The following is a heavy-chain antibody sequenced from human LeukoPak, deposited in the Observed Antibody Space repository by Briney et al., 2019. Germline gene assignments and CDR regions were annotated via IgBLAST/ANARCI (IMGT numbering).Heavy chain of an antibody. CDR2: ISAAATHT. Sequence: GGSLRLSCAASGFTFSGSAMSWVRQAPGKGMEWVSAISAAATHTYYAHSLKGRFTISRDNSKNTLYLQMSSLRAEDTSVYYCANHKDYSASFIHYWGQGALVTASS. D-gene: IGHD4-11*01. V-gene: IGHV3-23*01. CDR1: GFTFSGSA. CDR3: ANHKDYSASFIHY. J-gene: IGHJ4*02.